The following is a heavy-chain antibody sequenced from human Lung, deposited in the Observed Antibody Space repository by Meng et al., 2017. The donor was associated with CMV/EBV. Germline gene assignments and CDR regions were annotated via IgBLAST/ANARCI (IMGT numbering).Heavy chain of an antibody. CDR2: INPNSGGT. D-gene: IGHD2-2*01. Sequence: ASXXVSXKASGYTFTGYYMHWVRQAPGQGLEWMGWINPNSGGTNYAQKFQGRVTMTRDTSISTAYMELSRLRSDDTAVYYCASLLGYCSSTSCYEGNYYFDYWXQGTXVTVDS. J-gene: IGHJ4*02. CDR1: GYTFTGYY. V-gene: IGHV1-2*02. CDR3: ASLLGYCSSTSCYEGNYYFDY.